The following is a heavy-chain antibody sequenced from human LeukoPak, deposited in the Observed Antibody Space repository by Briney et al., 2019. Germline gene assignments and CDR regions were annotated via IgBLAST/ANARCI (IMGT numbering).Heavy chain of an antibody. V-gene: IGHV1-69*04. D-gene: IGHD6-13*01. Sequence: ASVKVSCKASGGTFSSYAISWVRQAPGQGLEWMGRIIPILGIANYAQKFQGRVTITADKSTSTAYMELSSLRSEDTAVYYCARAAQGIAAAGRGLDYRGQGTLVTVSS. J-gene: IGHJ4*02. CDR1: GGTFSSYA. CDR2: IIPILGIA. CDR3: ARAAQGIAAAGRGLDY.